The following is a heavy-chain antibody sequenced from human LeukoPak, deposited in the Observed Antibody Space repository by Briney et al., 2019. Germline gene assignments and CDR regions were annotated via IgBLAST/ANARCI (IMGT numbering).Heavy chain of an antibody. CDR2: IYHTGNS. Sequence: SETLSLTCTVCGGSVSSDYWSWIRQPPGKGLEWIGYIYHTGNSDYNPSLKSRATISLDTSKNQFSLKLTSVTAADTAVYFCARHPFSSPFDYWGQGTLVTVSS. CDR1: GGSVSSDY. J-gene: IGHJ4*02. V-gene: IGHV4-59*08. CDR3: ARHPFSSPFDY.